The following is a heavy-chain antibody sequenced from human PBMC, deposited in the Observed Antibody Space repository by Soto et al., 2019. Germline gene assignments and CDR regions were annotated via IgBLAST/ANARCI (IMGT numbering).Heavy chain of an antibody. D-gene: IGHD6-13*01. CDR3: VRRVGFDSSSAYYYYMDV. J-gene: IGHJ6*03. V-gene: IGHV4-59*08. CDR1: GGSISSYY. Sequence: SETLSLTCTVSGGSISSYYWSWIRQPPGKGLEWIGYIYYSGSTNYNPSLKSRVTISVDTSKNQFSLKLSSVTAADTAVYYCVRRVGFDSSSAYYYYMDVWGKGTTVTVSS. CDR2: IYYSGST.